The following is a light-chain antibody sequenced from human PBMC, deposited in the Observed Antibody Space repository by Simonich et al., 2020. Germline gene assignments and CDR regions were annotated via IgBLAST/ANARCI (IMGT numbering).Light chain of an antibody. V-gene: IGKV3-15*01. J-gene: IGKJ2*01. Sequence: EIVMTQSPATLSVSPGERATLSCRASQSVSSNLAWYQQKPGPAPRLLSYGASTRATGIPARFRGSGSGTEFTLTISSLQSEDFAVYYCQQYNNWPQTFGQGTKLEIK. CDR3: QQYNNWPQT. CDR2: GAS. CDR1: QSVSSN.